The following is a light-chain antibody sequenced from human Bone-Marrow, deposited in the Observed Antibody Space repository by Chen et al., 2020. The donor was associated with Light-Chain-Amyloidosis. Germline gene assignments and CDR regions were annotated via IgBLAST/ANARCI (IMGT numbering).Light chain of an antibody. Sequence: SYVLTQPSSVSVAPGQTATIACGGNNIGSTSVHWYQQTPGQAPLLVVSDDSGRPTGIPERLSGSDSGNTATLTSGRVEAGEEADCYCQVWGRSSDRPVFGGGTKLTVL. CDR2: DDS. J-gene: IGLJ3*02. V-gene: IGLV3-21*02. CDR1: NIGSTS. CDR3: QVWGRSSDRPV.